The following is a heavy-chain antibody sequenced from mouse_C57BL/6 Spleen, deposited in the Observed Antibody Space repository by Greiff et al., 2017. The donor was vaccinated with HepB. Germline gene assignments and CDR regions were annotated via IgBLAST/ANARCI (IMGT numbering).Heavy chain of an antibody. CDR2: ISNLAYSI. CDR3: ARKGEYYGSSYWYFDV. D-gene: IGHD1-1*01. Sequence: DVKLVESGGGLVQPGGSLKLSCAASGFTFSDYGMAWVRQAPRKGPEWVAFISNLAYSIYYADTVTGRFTISRENAKNTLYLEMSSLRSEDTAMYYCARKGEYYGSSYWYFDVWGTGTTVTVSS. CDR1: GFTFSDYG. J-gene: IGHJ1*03. V-gene: IGHV5-15*01.